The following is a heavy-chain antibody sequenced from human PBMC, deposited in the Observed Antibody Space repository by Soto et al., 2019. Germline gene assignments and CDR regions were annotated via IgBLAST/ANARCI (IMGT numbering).Heavy chain of an antibody. CDR1: GFTFSGYG. Sequence: EVQLLESGGDLVQPGGSLRLSCAASGFTFSGYGMSWVRQAPGEGLEWVSSIIPSGVTTYYADSVKGRFTISRDNSKNTLYRQMNSLRAEDTAVYYCAPRFYGEGGFSSQHGGQGTLVSVPS. CDR2: IIPSGVTT. J-gene: IGHJ1*01. D-gene: IGHD4-17*01. CDR3: APRFYGEGGFSSQH. V-gene: IGHV3-23*01.